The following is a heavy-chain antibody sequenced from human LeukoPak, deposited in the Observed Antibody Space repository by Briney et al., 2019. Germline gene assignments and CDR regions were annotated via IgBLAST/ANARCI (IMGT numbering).Heavy chain of an antibody. V-gene: IGHV3-23*01. CDR1: GFTFRSYD. J-gene: IGHJ4*02. CDR2: ITGNGAST. Sequence: GGSLRLSCAASGFTFRSYDINWVRQAPGKGLEWVSSITGNGASTNFADSVRGRFTISRDNSKNTAYHQMNSLRAEDTAVYYCAGSGSHVYWGQGTLVTVSS. D-gene: IGHD1-26*01. CDR3: AGSGSHVY.